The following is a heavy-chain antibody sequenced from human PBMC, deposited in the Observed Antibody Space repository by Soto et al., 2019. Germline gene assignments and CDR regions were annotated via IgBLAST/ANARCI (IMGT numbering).Heavy chain of an antibody. V-gene: IGHV3-9*01. J-gene: IGHJ4*02. CDR1: GFMFDDYA. CDR2: ISWNSNSI. Sequence: EVQLVESGGGLVQPGRSLRLSCEASGFMFDDYAMYWVRQAPGKGLEWVSGISWNSNSIVYADSVKGRFTISRDNAKNSLYLQMNSLKPEDTALYYCAHSQRIASRPFDYWGQGTLVTVSS. D-gene: IGHD2-15*01. CDR3: AHSQRIASRPFDY.